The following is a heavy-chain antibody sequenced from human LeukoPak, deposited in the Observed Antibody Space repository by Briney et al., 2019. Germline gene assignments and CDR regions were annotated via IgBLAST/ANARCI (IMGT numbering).Heavy chain of an antibody. J-gene: IGHJ4*02. CDR2: INQHGSET. Sequence: GGSLRLSCAVSGFSFSTYWMTWVRQAPGKGLEWVANINQHGSETYYVDSVKGRFTISRDNAKNSLYLQMNSLRAEDTAVYYCARDKGVGYYYDSTYDYWGQGTLVTVSS. V-gene: IGHV3-7*01. CDR1: GFSFSTYW. CDR3: ARDKGVGYYYDSTYDY. D-gene: IGHD3-22*01.